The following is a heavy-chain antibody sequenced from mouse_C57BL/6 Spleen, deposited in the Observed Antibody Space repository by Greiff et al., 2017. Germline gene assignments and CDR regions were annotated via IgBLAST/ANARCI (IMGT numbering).Heavy chain of an antibody. Sequence: QVHVKQSGAELVRPGASVTLSCKASGYTFTDYEMHWVKQTPVHGLEWIGAIDPETGGTAYNQKFKGKAILTADKSSSTAYMELRSLTSEDSAVYYCTMRSSAYWGQGTLVTVSA. CDR3: TMRSSAY. CDR2: IDPETGGT. CDR1: GYTFTDYE. J-gene: IGHJ3*01. V-gene: IGHV1-15*01.